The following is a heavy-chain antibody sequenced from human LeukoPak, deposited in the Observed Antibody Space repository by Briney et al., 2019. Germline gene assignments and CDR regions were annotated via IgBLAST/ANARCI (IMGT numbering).Heavy chain of an antibody. J-gene: IGHJ5*02. CDR1: GYTFTSYD. Sequence: ASVKVSCKASGYTFTSYDINWVRQATGQGLEWVGWMNPNSGNTGYAQKFQGRVTMTRNTSISTAYMELSSLRSEDTAVYYCARTYYDFWSGYYSGSGWFDPWGQGTLVTVSS. CDR2: MNPNSGNT. CDR3: ARTYYDFWSGYYSGSGWFDP. V-gene: IGHV1-8*01. D-gene: IGHD3-3*01.